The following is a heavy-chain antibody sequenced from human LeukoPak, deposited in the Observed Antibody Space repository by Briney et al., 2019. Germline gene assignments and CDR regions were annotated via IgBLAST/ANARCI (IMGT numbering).Heavy chain of an antibody. J-gene: IGHJ3*02. CDR1: GYTFTSYG. D-gene: IGHD3-3*01. V-gene: IGHV1-18*01. CDR3: ASSISRITIFGVVTPAFDI. Sequence: GASVKVSCKASGYTFTSYGISWVRQAPGQGLEWMGWISAYNGNTNYAQKLQGRVTMTTDTSTSTAYMELRSLRSDDTAVYYCASSISRITIFGVVTPAFDIWGQGTMVTVSS. CDR2: ISAYNGNT.